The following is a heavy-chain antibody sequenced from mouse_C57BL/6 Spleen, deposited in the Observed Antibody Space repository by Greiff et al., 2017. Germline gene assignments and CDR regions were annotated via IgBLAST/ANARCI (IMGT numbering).Heavy chain of an antibody. V-gene: IGHV1-4*01. J-gene: IGHJ2*01. CDR3: ARGGYSNHRDFDY. Sequence: QVQLQQSGAELARPGASVKMSCKASGYTFTSYTMHWVKQRPGQGLEWIGYINPSSGYTKYNQKFKDKATLTADKSSSTAYMPRSSLTSEDSAVYYCARGGYSNHRDFDYWGQGTTLTVSS. CDR2: INPSSGYT. CDR1: GYTFTSYT. D-gene: IGHD2-5*01.